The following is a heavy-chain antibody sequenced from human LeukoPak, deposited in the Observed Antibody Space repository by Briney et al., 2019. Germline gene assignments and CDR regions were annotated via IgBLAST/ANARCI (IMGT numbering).Heavy chain of an antibody. CDR3: ARGNPTHGGNSAVDY. CDR1: GGTFSSYA. Sequence: ASVKVSCKASGGTFSSYAISWVRQATGQGLEWMGWMNPNSGNTGYAQKFQGRVTMTRNTSISTAYMELSSLRSEDTAVYYCARGNPTHGGNSAVDYWGQGTLVTVSS. J-gene: IGHJ4*02. V-gene: IGHV1-8*02. D-gene: IGHD4-23*01. CDR2: MNPNSGNT.